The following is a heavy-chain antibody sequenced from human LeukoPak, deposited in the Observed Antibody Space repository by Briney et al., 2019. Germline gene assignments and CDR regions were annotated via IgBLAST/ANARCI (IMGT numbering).Heavy chain of an antibody. V-gene: IGHV3-21*01. J-gene: IGHJ4*02. CDR1: GFTFSTCG. Sequence: GGSLRLSCAASGFTFSTCGMHWVRQAPGKGLEWVSSISSSSNYIYYADSVKGRFTISRDNAKNSLYLQMNSLRAEDSAVYYCAREGWLEGFEYWGQGTLVTVSS. CDR2: ISSSSNYI. D-gene: IGHD6-19*01. CDR3: AREGWLEGFEY.